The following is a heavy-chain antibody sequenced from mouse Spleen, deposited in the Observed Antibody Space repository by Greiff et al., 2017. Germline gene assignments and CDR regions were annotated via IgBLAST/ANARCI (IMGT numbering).Heavy chain of an antibody. CDR1: GYAISSSW. CDR3: ARDYGSSPYFDY. V-gene: IGHV1-82*01. J-gene: IGHJ2*01. D-gene: IGHD1-1*01. CDR2: IYPGDGDT. Sequence: VQLQQSGPELVKPGASVKISCKASGYAISSSWMNWVKQRPGKGLEWIGRIYPGDGDTNYNGKFKGKATLTADKSSSTAYMQLSSLTSEDSAVYFCARDYGSSPYFDYWGQGTTLTVSS.